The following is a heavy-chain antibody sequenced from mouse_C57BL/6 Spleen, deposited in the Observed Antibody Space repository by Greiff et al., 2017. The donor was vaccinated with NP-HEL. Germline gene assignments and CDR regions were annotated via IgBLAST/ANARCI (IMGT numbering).Heavy chain of an antibody. CDR2: IDPSDSYT. CDR1: GYTFTSYW. J-gene: IGHJ3*01. D-gene: IGHD2-1*01. V-gene: IGHV1-69*01. CDR3: ARRGNSAWFAY. Sequence: QVQLKQPGAELVMPGASVKLSCKASGYTFTSYWMHWVKQRPGQGLEWIGEIDPSDSYTNYNQKFKGKSTLTVDKSSSTAYMQLSSLTSEGSAVYYCARRGNSAWFAYWGQGTLVTVSA.